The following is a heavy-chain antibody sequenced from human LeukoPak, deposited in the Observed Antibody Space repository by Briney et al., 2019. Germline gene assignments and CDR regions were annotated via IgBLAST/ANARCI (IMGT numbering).Heavy chain of an antibody. CDR3: ARVKGDGGNLSFDY. J-gene: IGHJ4*02. CDR1: GYTFTGYY. D-gene: IGHD4-23*01. Sequence: GASVKVSCKASGYTFTGYYMHWVRQAPGQGLEWMGWINPNSGGTKYAQKFQGRVTMTRDTSISTAYMELSSLTSDDTAVYYCARVKGDGGNLSFDYWGQGTLVTVSS. CDR2: INPNSGGT. V-gene: IGHV1-2*02.